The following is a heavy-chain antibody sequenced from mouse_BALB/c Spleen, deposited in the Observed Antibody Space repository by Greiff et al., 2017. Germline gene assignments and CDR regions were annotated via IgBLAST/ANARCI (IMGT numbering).Heavy chain of an antibody. J-gene: IGHJ1*01. Sequence: VQLKQSGAELVKPGASVKLSCTASGFNIKDTYMHWVKQRPEQGLEWIGRIDPANGNTKYDPKFQGKATITADTSSNTAYLQLSSLTSEDTAVYYGARRITTVVEDWYFDVWGAGTTVTVSS. CDR2: IDPANGNT. CDR1: GFNIKDTY. V-gene: IGHV14-3*02. CDR3: ARRITTVVEDWYFDV. D-gene: IGHD1-1*01.